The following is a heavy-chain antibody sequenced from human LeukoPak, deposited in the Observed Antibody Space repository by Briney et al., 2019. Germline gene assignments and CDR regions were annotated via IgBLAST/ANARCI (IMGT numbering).Heavy chain of an antibody. CDR3: AKDQGYCSGGSCYDY. V-gene: IGHV3-23*01. D-gene: IGHD2-15*01. CDR1: GFTFSSYA. CDR2: ISGSGGST. J-gene: IGHJ4*02. Sequence: PGGSLRLSCAASGFTFSSYAMSWARQAPGKGLEWVSAISGSGGSTYYADSVKGRFTISRDNSKNTLYLQMNSLRAEDTAVYYCAKDQGYCSGGSCYDYWGQGTLVTVSS.